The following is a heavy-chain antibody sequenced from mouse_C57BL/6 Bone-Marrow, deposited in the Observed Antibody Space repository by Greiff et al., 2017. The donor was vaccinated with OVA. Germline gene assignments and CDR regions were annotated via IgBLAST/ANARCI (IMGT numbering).Heavy chain of an antibody. CDR1: GFTFSDYY. J-gene: IGHJ1*03. CDR3: ARDGYYLYWYFDV. D-gene: IGHD2-3*01. CDR2: INYDGSST. Sequence: EVKLMESEGGLVQPGSSMKLSCTASGFTFSDYYMAWVRQVPEKGLEWVANINYDGSSTYYLDSLKSRFIISRDNAKNILYLQMSSLKSEDTATYYCARDGYYLYWYFDVRGTGTTVTVSS. V-gene: IGHV5-16*01.